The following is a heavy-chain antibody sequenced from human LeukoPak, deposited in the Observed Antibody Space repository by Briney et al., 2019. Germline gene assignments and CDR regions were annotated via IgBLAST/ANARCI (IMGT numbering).Heavy chain of an antibody. CDR2: IYNSGTT. Sequence: SETLSLTCTVSGGSISSNFWSWIRQPPGQGLEYIGYIYNSGTTNYNPSLKSRVTISVDTSKNQFSLKLSSVTAADTAIYYCAKSFSETERATITAYWGQGTLVTVSS. CDR3: AKSFSETERATITAY. D-gene: IGHD5-24*01. CDR1: GGSISSNF. J-gene: IGHJ4*02. V-gene: IGHV4-59*01.